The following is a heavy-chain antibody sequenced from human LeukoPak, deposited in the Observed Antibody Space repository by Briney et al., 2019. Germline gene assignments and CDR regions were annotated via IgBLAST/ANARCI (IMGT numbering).Heavy chain of an antibody. CDR1: GYTFTSYG. J-gene: IGHJ4*02. CDR2: ISAYNGNT. Sequence: GASVNVSCTASGYTFTSYGISWVRQAPGQGLEWMGWISAYNGNTNYAQKLQGRVTMTTDTSTSTAYMELRSLRSDDTAVYYCARDRGQQLAQDPHYFDYWGQGTLVTVSS. D-gene: IGHD6-13*01. V-gene: IGHV1-18*01. CDR3: ARDRGQQLAQDPHYFDY.